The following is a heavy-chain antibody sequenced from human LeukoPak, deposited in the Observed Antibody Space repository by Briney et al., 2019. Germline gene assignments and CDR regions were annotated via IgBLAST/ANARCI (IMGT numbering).Heavy chain of an antibody. CDR2: ISAYNGNT. Sequence: ASVKVSCKASGYTFTSYGISWVRQAPGQGLEWMGWISAYNGNTNYAQKFQGRVTITRDTSASTAYMELSSLRSEDMAVYYCARGGSSWYDGFDYWGQGTLVTVSS. CDR1: GYTFTSYG. D-gene: IGHD6-13*01. J-gene: IGHJ4*02. V-gene: IGHV1-18*03. CDR3: ARGGSSWYDGFDY.